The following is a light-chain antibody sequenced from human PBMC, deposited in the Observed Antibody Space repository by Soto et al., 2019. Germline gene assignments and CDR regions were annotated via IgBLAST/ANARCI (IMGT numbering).Light chain of an antibody. CDR3: QQRSNWYT. V-gene: IGKV3-11*01. CDR1: QSVSSH. J-gene: IGKJ2*01. CDR2: DAS. Sequence: EIVLTQSPATLSLSPGERATLSCRASQSVSSHLAWYQQKPGQAPRLLIYDASNRATGIPGRFSGSGSGTDFTLTISSLEPEDFAVYYCQQRSNWYTFGQGTKVEIK.